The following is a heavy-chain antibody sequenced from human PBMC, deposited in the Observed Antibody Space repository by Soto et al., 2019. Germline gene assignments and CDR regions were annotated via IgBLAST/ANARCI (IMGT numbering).Heavy chain of an antibody. D-gene: IGHD5-12*01. CDR2: IYYSEST. V-gene: IGHV4-31*03. CDR1: GGSISSGGYY. J-gene: IGHJ6*02. Sequence: SETLSLTCTVSGGSISSGGYYWSWIRQHPGKGLEWIGYIYYSESTYYNPSLKSRVTISVDTSKNQISLKLSSVTAADTAVYYCARGKRDGYNSIKYYYYGMDVWGQGTTVTVSS. CDR3: ARGKRDGYNSIKYYYYGMDV.